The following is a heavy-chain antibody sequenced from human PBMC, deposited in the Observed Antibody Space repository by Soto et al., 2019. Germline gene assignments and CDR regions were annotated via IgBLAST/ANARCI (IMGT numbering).Heavy chain of an antibody. V-gene: IGHV1-69*13. CDR1: WGTLSQYS. Sequence: GAPGKVFCEAFWGTLSQYSFNWVRQAPGQRVEWMGGIIPIFGTANYAQKFQGRVTITADESTSTAYMELSSLRSEDTAVYYCARAGGYCISTSCYGQDGMDVRGQGTTVTVSS. J-gene: IGHJ6*02. CDR2: IIPIFGTA. CDR3: ARAGGYCISTSCYGQDGMDV. D-gene: IGHD2-2*01.